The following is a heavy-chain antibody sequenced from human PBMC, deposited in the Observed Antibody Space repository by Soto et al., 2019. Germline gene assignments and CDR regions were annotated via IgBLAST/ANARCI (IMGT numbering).Heavy chain of an antibody. V-gene: IGHV1-46*01. CDR2: INPNGGGT. CDR3: ARAPGGAMDV. CDR1: GYTFTSYF. D-gene: IGHD1-26*01. J-gene: IGHJ6*02. Sequence: QVRLVQSGAEVKKPGASVKVSCKASGYTFTSYFMHWVRQAPGQGLEWMGIINPNGGGTSYAQKFQGRVTVTRDTSTSTVYMELSGLISDDTAVYYCARAPGGAMDVWGQGTTVTVSS.